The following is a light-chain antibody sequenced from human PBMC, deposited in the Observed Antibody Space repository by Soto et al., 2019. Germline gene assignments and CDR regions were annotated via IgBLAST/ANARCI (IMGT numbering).Light chain of an antibody. V-gene: IGKV1-39*01. J-gene: IGKJ1*01. CDR2: AAS. Sequence: DIQMPQSPSSLSASVGDRVTITCRAGQSTSSYLNWYHQKPGKAPKLLIYAASTLQSGVPSRFSGYGSWTDFPLTITSLQPDDFATDYCQQSYSTPWTFGQGTKVEIK. CDR3: QQSYSTPWT. CDR1: QSTSSY.